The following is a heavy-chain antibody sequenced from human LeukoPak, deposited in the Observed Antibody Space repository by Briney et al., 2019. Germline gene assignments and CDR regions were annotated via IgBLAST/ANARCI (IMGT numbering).Heavy chain of an antibody. CDR1: GFTFSSYG. CDR3: ARDKELLWFGELSYYFDY. Sequence: GGSLRLSCAASGFTFSSYGMHWVRQAPGKGLEWVAVIWYDGSNKYCADSVKGRFTISRDNSKNTLYLQMNSLRAEDTAVYYCARDKELLWFGELSYYFDYWGQGTLVTVSS. V-gene: IGHV3-33*08. D-gene: IGHD3-10*01. J-gene: IGHJ4*02. CDR2: IWYDGSNK.